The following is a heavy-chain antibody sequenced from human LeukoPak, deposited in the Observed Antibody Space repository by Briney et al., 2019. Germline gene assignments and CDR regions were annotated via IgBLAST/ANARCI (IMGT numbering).Heavy chain of an antibody. D-gene: IGHD3-22*01. CDR1: GFTFSYYN. Sequence: GGSLRLSCAASGFTFSYYNMNWVRQAPGKGLEWVSSISSSGTYIYYADSLRGRFTISRDNAKSSLYLQMNSLRAEDTAVYYCARETADNYDSSGYYGGTFDYWGQGSLVTVSS. V-gene: IGHV3-21*01. CDR3: ARETADNYDSSGYYGGTFDY. CDR2: ISSSGTYI. J-gene: IGHJ4*02.